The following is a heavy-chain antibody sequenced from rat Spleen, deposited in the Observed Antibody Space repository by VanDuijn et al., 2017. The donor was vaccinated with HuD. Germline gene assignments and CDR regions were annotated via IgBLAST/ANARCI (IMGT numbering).Heavy chain of an antibody. CDR1: GFTFSNAA. V-gene: IGHV10-5*01. Sequence: VQVVESGGGLVQPKESLKISCAASGFTFSNAAMYWVRQAPGKGLEWVARIRTKPNNYATYYADSVKGRFTISRDESKSMVYLQMDNLKTEDTAMYYCTAMGTGYWGQGVMVTVSS. J-gene: IGHJ2*01. CDR2: IRTKPNNYAT. CDR3: TAMGTGY. D-gene: IGHD1-7*01.